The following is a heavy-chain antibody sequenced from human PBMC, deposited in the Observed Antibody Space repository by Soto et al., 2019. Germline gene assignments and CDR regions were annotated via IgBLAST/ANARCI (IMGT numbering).Heavy chain of an antibody. D-gene: IGHD3-10*01. V-gene: IGHV1-18*01. CDR1: GYTVTSYG. CDR2: ISAFNGQT. CDR3: ARGGDYCDGLDV. J-gene: IGHJ6*02. Sequence: ASVKVSCKASGYTVTSYGVRWVRQAPGQGLEWMGWISAFNGQTKHIQKVQGRVTLTTEASTSTAHMELRGLSSDDPAVYYCARGGDYCDGLDVWGQGTTVTVSS.